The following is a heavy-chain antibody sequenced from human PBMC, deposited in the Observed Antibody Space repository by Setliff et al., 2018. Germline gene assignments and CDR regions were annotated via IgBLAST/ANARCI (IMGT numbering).Heavy chain of an antibody. D-gene: IGHD5-18*01. V-gene: IGHV3-74*01. Sequence: HPGGSLRLSCAASEFTFSTYWIHWVRQAPGKGLVWVSRINSDGSSTSYADSVKGRFTISRDNAKNTLYLQMNSLRAEDTAVYYCTRDENTAVVRDYYYYYMDAWGKGTTVTVSS. CDR2: INSDGSST. CDR1: EFTFSTYW. J-gene: IGHJ6*03. CDR3: TRDENTAVVRDYYYYYMDA.